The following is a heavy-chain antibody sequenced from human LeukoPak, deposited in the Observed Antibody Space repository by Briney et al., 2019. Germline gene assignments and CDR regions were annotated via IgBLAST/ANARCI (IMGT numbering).Heavy chain of an antibody. D-gene: IGHD2-21*01. CDR1: GDSISTYY. CDR3: AIGLAYCGGDCYSLDY. V-gene: IGHV4-59*08. Sequence: SETLTLTCIVSGDSISTYYWNWVRQPPGKGLEWIGYIYFTGRSNYNPSLRSRVTISVDTSKNQFSLKLSSVTAADTAVYYCAIGLAYCGGDCYSLDYWGQGTLVTVSS. J-gene: IGHJ4*02. CDR2: IYFTGRS.